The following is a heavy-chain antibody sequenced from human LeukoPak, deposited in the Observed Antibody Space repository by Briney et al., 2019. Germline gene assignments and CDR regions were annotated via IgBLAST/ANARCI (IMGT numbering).Heavy chain of an antibody. J-gene: IGHJ6*03. CDR2: IYTSGST. V-gene: IGHV4-4*07. Sequence: SETLSLTCTVSGGSISSYYWSWIRQPAGKGLEWIGRIYTSGSTNYNPSLKSRVTMSVDTSKNQFSLKLSSVTAAGTAVYYCARDVYYDSSGYYPHYYYYYYMDVWGKGTTVTVSS. D-gene: IGHD3-22*01. CDR1: GGSISSYY. CDR3: ARDVYYDSSGYYPHYYYYYYMDV.